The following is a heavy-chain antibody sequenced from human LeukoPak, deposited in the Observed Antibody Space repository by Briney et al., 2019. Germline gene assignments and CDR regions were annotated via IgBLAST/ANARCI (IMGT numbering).Heavy chain of an antibody. CDR3: ARDSIVRGNIGNDMDV. D-gene: IGHD2-8*01. CDR1: GFTFSDYY. CDR2: ISHSGRTM. J-gene: IGHJ6*02. V-gene: IGHV3-11*01. Sequence: GGSLRLSCAASGFTFSDYYMSWIRQAPGKGLEWVSYISHSGRTMYYADSVKGRFTISRDNAKNLLYLQMNSLRAGDTAVYYCARDSIVRGNIGNDMDVWGQGTTVTVSS.